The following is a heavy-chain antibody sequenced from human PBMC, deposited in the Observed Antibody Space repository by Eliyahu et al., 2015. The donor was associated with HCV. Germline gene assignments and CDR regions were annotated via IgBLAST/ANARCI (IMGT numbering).Heavy chain of an antibody. D-gene: IGHD3-22*01. CDR1: GGXISSSSYY. J-gene: IGHJ4*02. V-gene: IGHV4-39*01. Sequence: LQLQESGPGLVKPSETLSLTCXVSGGXISSSSYYWGWSRQPPGKGLEWIGSIYYSGSTYYNPSLKSRVTISVDTSKNQFSLKLSSVTAADTAVYYCARHLRQYYDSSVGYFDYWGQGTLVTVSS. CDR3: ARHLRQYYDSSVGYFDY. CDR2: IYYSGST.